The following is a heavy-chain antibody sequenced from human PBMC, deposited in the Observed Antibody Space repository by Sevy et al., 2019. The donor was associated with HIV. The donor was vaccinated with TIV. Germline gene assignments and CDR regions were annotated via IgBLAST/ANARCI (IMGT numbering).Heavy chain of an antibody. V-gene: IGHV7-4-1*02. J-gene: IGHJ1*01. CDR1: GYTFTHYA. CDR2: ITTDTGNP. Sequence: ASVKVSCKASGYTFTHYAVNWVRQAPGQGLEWMGWITTDTGNPTYAQGFTGRFVFSLDTSVSTGYLQISSLKAEDTAVYFCARDPALLSYYYDAQYFQHWGQGTLVTVSS. CDR3: ARDPALLSYYYDAQYFQH. D-gene: IGHD3-22*01.